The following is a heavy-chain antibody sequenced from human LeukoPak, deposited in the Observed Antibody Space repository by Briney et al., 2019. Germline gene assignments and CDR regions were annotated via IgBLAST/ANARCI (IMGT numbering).Heavy chain of an antibody. V-gene: IGHV3-48*02. CDR2: ISSSSSTI. D-gene: IGHD3-10*01. CDR1: GFTFSSYS. Sequence: GGSLRLSCAASGFTFSSYSMNWVRQAPGKGLEWVSYISSSSSTIYYADSVKGRFTISRDNAKNSLYLQMNSLRDKDTAVYYCAEGSETFAYWGQGTLVTVSS. J-gene: IGHJ4*02. CDR3: AEGSETFAY.